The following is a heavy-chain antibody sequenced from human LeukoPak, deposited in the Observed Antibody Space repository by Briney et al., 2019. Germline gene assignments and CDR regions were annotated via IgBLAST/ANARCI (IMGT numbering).Heavy chain of an antibody. CDR1: GGSFSGYY. Sequence: SETLSLTCAVYGGSFSGYYWSWIRQPPGKGLEWIGEINHSGSTNYNPSLKSRVTISVDTSKNQFSLKLSSVTAADTAVYYCARGGYYYGSGSFSVRYYGMDVWGQGTTVTVSS. V-gene: IGHV4-34*01. CDR2: INHSGST. CDR3: ARGGYYYGSGSFSVRYYGMDV. D-gene: IGHD3-10*01. J-gene: IGHJ6*02.